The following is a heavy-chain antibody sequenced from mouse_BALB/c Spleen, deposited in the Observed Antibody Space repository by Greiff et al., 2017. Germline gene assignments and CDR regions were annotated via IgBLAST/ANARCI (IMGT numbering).Heavy chain of an antibody. CDR3: ARGRDYYGSSAYAMDY. CDR2: ISSGSSTI. CDR1: GFTFSSFG. V-gene: IGHV5-17*02. J-gene: IGHJ4*01. D-gene: IGHD1-1*01. Sequence: EVHLVESGGGLVQPGGSRKLSCAASGFTFSSFGMHWVRQPPEKGLEWVAYISSGSSTIYYADTVKGRFTISRDNAKNNLYLQMSSLKSEDTAMYYCARGRDYYGSSAYAMDYWGQGTSVTVSS.